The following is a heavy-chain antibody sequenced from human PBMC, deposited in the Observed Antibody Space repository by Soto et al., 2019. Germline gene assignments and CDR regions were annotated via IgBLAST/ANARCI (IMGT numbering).Heavy chain of an antibody. D-gene: IGHD2-2*01. CDR1: GGSISSSSYS. V-gene: IGHV4-39*01. J-gene: IGHJ6*02. Sequence: QLQLQESGPRLVKPSETLSLTCSVSGGSISSSSYSWGWIRQPPGKGLEWIGTIYYSGSTHYNPSLGGRVAISADTPNNQLSLRQSSVTAADTAVYYCGRQPGHCGSTTCFGYYSVDVWGQGTTVTVS. CDR3: GRQPGHCGSTTCFGYYSVDV. CDR2: IYYSGST.